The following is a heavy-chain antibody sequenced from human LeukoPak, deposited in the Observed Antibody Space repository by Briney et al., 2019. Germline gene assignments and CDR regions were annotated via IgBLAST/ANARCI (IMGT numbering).Heavy chain of an antibody. V-gene: IGHV5-51*01. J-gene: IGHJ4*02. CDR3: ARQGAGFHYDSSGYTPH. CDR1: GYSFTSYW. Sequence: GESLKISCKGSGYSFTSYWIGWVRQLPGKGLEWMGIIYPGDSDTRYSPSFQGQVTISADKSISTAYLQWSSLKASDTAMYYCARQGAGFHYDSSGYTPHWGQGTLVTVSS. D-gene: IGHD3-22*01. CDR2: IYPGDSDT.